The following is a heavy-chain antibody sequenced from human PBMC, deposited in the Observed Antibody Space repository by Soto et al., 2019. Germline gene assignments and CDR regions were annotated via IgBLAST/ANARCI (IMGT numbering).Heavy chain of an antibody. J-gene: IGHJ4*02. CDR2: IIPILGIA. D-gene: IGHD2-21*02. V-gene: IGHV1-69*02. CDR1: GGTFSSYT. Sequence: QVQLVQSGAEVKKPGSSVKVSCKASGGTFSSYTISWVRQAPGQGLEWMGRIIPILGIANYAQKFQGRVTITADKPTSTAYMELSSLRSEDTAVYYCARWGGYCGGDCYPGSSNSYFDYWGQGTLVTVSS. CDR3: ARWGGYCGGDCYPGSSNSYFDY.